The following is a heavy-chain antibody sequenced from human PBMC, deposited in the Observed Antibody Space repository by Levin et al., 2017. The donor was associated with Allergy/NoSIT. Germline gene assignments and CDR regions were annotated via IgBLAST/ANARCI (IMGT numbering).Heavy chain of an antibody. J-gene: IGHJ3*02. Sequence: HPGGSLRLSCAASGFTFSSFEMTWVRQAPGKGLECVSHISGSGSRTYYADSVKGRFTISRDNAKNSLFLQMNSLRAEDTAVYYCAREEVIDGSGLGFDIWGQGTMVTVSS. V-gene: IGHV3-48*03. CDR2: ISGSGSRT. CDR1: GFTFSSFE. D-gene: IGHD3-16*02. CDR3: AREEVIDGSGLGFDI.